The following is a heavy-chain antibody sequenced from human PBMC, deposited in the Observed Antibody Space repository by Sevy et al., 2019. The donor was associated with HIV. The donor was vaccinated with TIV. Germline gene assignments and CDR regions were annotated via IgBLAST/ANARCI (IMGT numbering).Heavy chain of an antibody. V-gene: IGHV3-48*03. J-gene: IGHJ3*02. Sequence: GGSLRLSCAASGFSFTSYEINWVRQAPGKGLEWVSYISSRGTTIYYADSVKGRFTISRDNAKKTLYLQVNSLRAEDTAVYYCAKGVYDFWSGRSDIFDIWGQGTMVTVSS. D-gene: IGHD3-3*01. CDR2: ISSRGTTI. CDR3: AKGVYDFWSGRSDIFDI. CDR1: GFSFTSYE.